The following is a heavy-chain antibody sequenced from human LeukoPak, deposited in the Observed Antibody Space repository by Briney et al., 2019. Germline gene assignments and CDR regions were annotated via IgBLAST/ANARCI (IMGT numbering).Heavy chain of an antibody. CDR2: IIVGSGAT. CDR1: GFTFSTSA. D-gene: IGHD4-17*01. V-gene: IGHV1-58*01. Sequence: GASVKVSCKTSGFTFSTSAVQWVRQARGQRLEWIGWIIVGSGATNYAQSLQGRFTITRDMSTNTAYMKLSSLGSEDSAVYYCAAELYGVYTDCCTFHLWGQGTMVTVSS. CDR3: AAELYGVYTDCCTFHL. J-gene: IGHJ3*01.